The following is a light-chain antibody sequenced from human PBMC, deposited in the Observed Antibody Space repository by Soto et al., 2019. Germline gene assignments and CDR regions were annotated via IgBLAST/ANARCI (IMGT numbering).Light chain of an antibody. V-gene: IGLV3-21*02. CDR3: QVWDRSEDHWV. Sequence: SYELTQPPSVSVAPGQTARITCGENNIGSKSVHWYQQKTGQAPVLVVYDSSDRPSGIPERFSGSNSGNTATLTISRVGVGDEADYYCQVWDRSEDHWVFGGGTKVTVL. J-gene: IGLJ3*02. CDR2: DSS. CDR1: NIGSKS.